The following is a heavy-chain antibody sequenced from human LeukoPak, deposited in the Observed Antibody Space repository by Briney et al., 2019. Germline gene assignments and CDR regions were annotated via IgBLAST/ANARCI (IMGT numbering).Heavy chain of an antibody. CDR1: GFTFDDYG. D-gene: IGHD3-22*01. Sequence: GGSLRLSCAASGFTFDDYGMSWVRQAQGKGLEWVSGINWNGGSTGSVDSVKGQFTISRDNAKNSLYLQMNSLRAEDTALYYCARIGVSSGYYPYYYYYYMDVWGKGTTVTVSS. CDR2: INWNGGST. CDR3: ARIGVSSGYYPYYYYYYMDV. J-gene: IGHJ6*03. V-gene: IGHV3-20*04.